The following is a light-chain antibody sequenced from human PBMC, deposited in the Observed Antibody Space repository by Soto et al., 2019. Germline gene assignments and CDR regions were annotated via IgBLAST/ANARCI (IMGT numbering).Light chain of an antibody. J-gene: IGLJ3*02. CDR2: RNN. CDR3: ATWDNKLSGTV. Sequence: QSVLTQPPSASGTPGQRVTITCSGSTSNIAINDVYWYQQLPGAAPKLLFHRNNRRPSGVSDRFSASKSDTSASLAISGLRSDDEADYYCATWDNKLSGTVFGGESQLT. V-gene: IGLV1-47*01. CDR1: TSNIAIND.